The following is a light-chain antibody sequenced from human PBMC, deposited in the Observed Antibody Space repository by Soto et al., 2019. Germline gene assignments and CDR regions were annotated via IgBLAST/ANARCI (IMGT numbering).Light chain of an antibody. J-gene: IGKJ5*01. Sequence: EVVMTQSPATLSVSPGERATLSCSASESVSINLAWYQQKPGQAPRLLIYDASTRATGIPDRFSGGGSGTEFTLTISSLQSEDFVVYYCQQYNSWPPITFGQGTRLEI. CDR1: ESVSIN. V-gene: IGKV3-15*01. CDR2: DAS. CDR3: QQYNSWPPIT.